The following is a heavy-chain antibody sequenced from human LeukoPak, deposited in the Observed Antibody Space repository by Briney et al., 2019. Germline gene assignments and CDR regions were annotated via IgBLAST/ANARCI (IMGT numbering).Heavy chain of an antibody. D-gene: IGHD6-13*01. CDR3: AKDRMAAAGPTTGMDV. CDR1: GFTFSTYA. J-gene: IGHJ6*02. Sequence: PGGSLRLSCAASGFTFSTYAMHWVRQAPGKGLEWVAIIWYDGSIKYYTDSVKGRFTISRDNSKNTLYLQMNSLRAEDTAVYYCAKDRMAAAGPTTGMDVWGQGTTVTVSS. CDR2: IWYDGSIK. V-gene: IGHV3-30*02.